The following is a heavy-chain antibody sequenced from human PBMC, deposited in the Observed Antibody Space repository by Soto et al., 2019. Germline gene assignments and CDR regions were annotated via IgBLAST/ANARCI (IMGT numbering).Heavy chain of an antibody. CDR2: INHSGSP. CDR1: SGSFSGYY. V-gene: IGHV4-34*01. Sequence: KPSETLSLTCDVYSGSFSGYYWSWIRQAPGKGLEWIVEINHSGSPNYNPSLQSRVSVSVDTSKTHFSLKLSSVTAADTAVYYCATFPPEGRTATSRGDDAFDIWGQGTLVTVSS. J-gene: IGHJ3*02. D-gene: IGHD3-10*01. CDR3: ATFPPEGRTATSRGDDAFDI.